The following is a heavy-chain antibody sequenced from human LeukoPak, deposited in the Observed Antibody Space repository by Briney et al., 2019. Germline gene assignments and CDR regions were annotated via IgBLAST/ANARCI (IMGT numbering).Heavy chain of an antibody. V-gene: IGHV3-48*04. CDR3: ARAYGVPAVTGFDY. J-gene: IGHJ4*02. CDR2: ISSSGSTI. Sequence: GGSLRLSCAASGFSFSSYSVNWVRQAPGKGLEWVSYISSSGSTIYYADSVKGRFTISRDNAKNSLYLQMNSLRAEDTAVYYCARAYGVPAVTGFDYWGQGTLVTVSS. D-gene: IGHD2-2*01. CDR1: GFSFSSYS.